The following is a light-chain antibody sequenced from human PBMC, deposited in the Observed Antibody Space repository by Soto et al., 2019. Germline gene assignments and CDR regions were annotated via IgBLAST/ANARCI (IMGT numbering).Light chain of an antibody. CDR3: QSYDSSLSGYV. CDR1: SSNIGSNY. Sequence: QSVLAQPPSASGTPGQRVTISCSGSSSNIGSNYVYWYQQLPGTVPRLLIYGNNNRPSGVPDRFSGSKSGTSASLAITGLQAEDEADYYCQSYDSSLSGYVFGTGTKV. J-gene: IGLJ1*01. CDR2: GNN. V-gene: IGLV1-40*01.